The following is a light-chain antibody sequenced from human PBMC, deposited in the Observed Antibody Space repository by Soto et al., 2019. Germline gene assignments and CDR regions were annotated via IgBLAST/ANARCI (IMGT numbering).Light chain of an antibody. CDR3: LQYNSYPFT. V-gene: IGKV1-17*03. Sequence: DIQMTHSPSAMSASLGDRVTITCRASQGISNSLAWFQQKPGRVPKRLIYGASTLQSWAPSRFSGSASGAAFTLTISSLQPEDFATYYCLQYNSYPFTFGGGTKVDIK. CDR2: GAS. CDR1: QGISNS. J-gene: IGKJ4*01.